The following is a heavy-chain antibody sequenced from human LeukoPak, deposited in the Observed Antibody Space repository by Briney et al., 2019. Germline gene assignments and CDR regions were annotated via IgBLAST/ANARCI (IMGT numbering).Heavy chain of an antibody. D-gene: IGHD4-11*01. CDR3: ARVFAVTTYWFDP. CDR1: GGSISSSSYY. V-gene: IGHV4-30-4*08. Sequence: SETLSLTCTVSGGSISSSSYYWSWIRQPPGKGLEWIGYIYYSGSTYYNPSLKSRVTISVDTSKNQFSLKLSSVTAADTAVYYCARVFAVTTYWFDPWGQGTLVTVSS. J-gene: IGHJ5*02. CDR2: IYYSGST.